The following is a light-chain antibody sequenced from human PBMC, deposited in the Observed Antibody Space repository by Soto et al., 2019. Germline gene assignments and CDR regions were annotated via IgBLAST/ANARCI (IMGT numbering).Light chain of an antibody. CDR1: QSISSW. J-gene: IGKJ2*01. Sequence: DIQMTQSPSTLSASVGDRVTITCRASQSISSWLAWYQQRPGKAPKLLISKASSLESGVPSRFSGSGSGTEFTLTISSLQPDDFATYYCQQYNNWYTFGQGTKVEIK. CDR2: KAS. V-gene: IGKV1-5*03. CDR3: QQYNNWYT.